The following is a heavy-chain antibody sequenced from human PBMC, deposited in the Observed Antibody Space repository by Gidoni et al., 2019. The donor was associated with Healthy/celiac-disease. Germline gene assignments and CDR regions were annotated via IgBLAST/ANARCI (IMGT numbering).Heavy chain of an antibody. CDR2: IYHSGST. D-gene: IGHD2-8*02. J-gene: IGHJ5*02. CDR3: ARGGGLVDQNWFDP. CDR1: GYSISSGCY. Sequence: QVQLQESGPGLVKPSETLSLTCTVSGYSISSGCYWGWIRQTPGKGLGWIGSIYHSGSTYYNPSLKSRVTISVDTSKNQFSLKLSSVTAADTAVYYCARGGGLVDQNWFDPWGQGTLVTVSS. V-gene: IGHV4-38-2*02.